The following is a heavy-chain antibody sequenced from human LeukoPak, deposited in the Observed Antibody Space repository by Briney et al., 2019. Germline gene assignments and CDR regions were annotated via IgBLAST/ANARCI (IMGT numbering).Heavy chain of an antibody. CDR1: GGSISSYY. V-gene: IGHV4-34*01. D-gene: IGHD1-26*01. CDR3: ARDLRWEGYFDY. Sequence: SETLSLTCTVSGGSISSYYWSRIRQPPGKGLEWIGEINHSGSTNYNPSLKSRVTISVDTSKNQFSLKLSSVTAADTAVYYCARDLRWEGYFDYWGQGTLVTVSS. J-gene: IGHJ4*02. CDR2: INHSGST.